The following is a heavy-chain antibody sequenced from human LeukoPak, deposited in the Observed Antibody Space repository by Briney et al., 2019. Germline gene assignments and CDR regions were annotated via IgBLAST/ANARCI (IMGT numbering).Heavy chain of an antibody. V-gene: IGHV3-30*18. CDR2: ISYDGSNK. D-gene: IGHD3-10*01. CDR1: GFTFSSYG. J-gene: IGHJ6*04. Sequence: GRSLRLSCAASGFTFSSYGMHWVRQAPGKGLEWVAVISYDGSNKYYADSVKGRFTISRDNSKNTLYLQMNSLRAEDTAVCYCAKDRIRMVRGVIHYYYYGMDVWGKGTTVTVSS. CDR3: AKDRIRMVRGVIHYYYYGMDV.